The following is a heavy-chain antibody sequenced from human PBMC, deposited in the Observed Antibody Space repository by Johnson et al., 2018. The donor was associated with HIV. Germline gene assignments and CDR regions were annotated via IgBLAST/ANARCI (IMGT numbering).Heavy chain of an antibody. D-gene: IGHD6-19*01. J-gene: IGHJ3*02. CDR1: GFTFSSYD. CDR3: AKEVVSGWYPAGAFDI. V-gene: IGHV3-13*01. Sequence: MLLVVSGGGLVQPGGSLRLSCAASGFTFSSYDMHWVRQATGKGLEWVSGIGTAGDTYYDVSVKGRFTISRGNAKNSLHLQMTSLRAEDTAVYYCAKEVVSGWYPAGAFDIWGQGTMVTVSS. CDR2: IGTAGDT.